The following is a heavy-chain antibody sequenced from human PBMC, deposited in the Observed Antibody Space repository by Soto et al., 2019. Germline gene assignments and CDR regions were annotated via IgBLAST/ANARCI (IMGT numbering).Heavy chain of an antibody. CDR1: GFTFSGYG. Sequence: QVQLVESGGGVGQPGRSPRLSCAASGFTFSGYGMHWVRQAPGKGLEWVAVISYDGSHTYYADSVKARFTISRDNSENTMDLLMISLRAEDTAVYYFANGDLPYGNDVDYYYGMDVWGQGTMVTVSS. J-gene: IGHJ6*02. D-gene: IGHD4-4*01. V-gene: IGHV3-30*18. CDR3: ANGDLPYGNDVDYYYGMDV. CDR2: ISYDGSHT.